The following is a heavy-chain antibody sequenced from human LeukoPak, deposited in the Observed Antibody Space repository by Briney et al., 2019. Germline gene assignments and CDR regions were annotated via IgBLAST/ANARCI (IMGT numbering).Heavy chain of an antibody. CDR2: ISSGSSYI. J-gene: IGHJ4*02. CDR1: GFTFSNYY. Sequence: GGSLRLSCAASGFTFSNYYMNWVRQAPGKGLEWVSSISSGSSYIYYADSLKGRFTISRDNAQNSLYLQMNSLRAEDTAVYYCARQKYYDILTATNYYFDYWGQGTLVTVSS. CDR3: ARQKYYDILTATNYYFDY. D-gene: IGHD3-9*01. V-gene: IGHV3-21*01.